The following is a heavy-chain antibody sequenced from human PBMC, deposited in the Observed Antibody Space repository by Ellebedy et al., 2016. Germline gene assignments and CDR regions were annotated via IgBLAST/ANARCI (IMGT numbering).Heavy chain of an antibody. V-gene: IGHV3-9*01. CDR2: ISWDSAVI. D-gene: IGHD4/OR15-4a*01. CDR3: AKGTMDYFYH. J-gene: IGHJ4*02. Sequence: GGSLRLXCAGSGFTFNDYALHWVRQAPGKGLEWVSGISWDSAVIGYGGSVKGRFTISKDSAKNYLYLQMNSLRPEDTAFYYCAKGTMDYFYHWGQGTLVTVSS. CDR1: GFTFNDYA.